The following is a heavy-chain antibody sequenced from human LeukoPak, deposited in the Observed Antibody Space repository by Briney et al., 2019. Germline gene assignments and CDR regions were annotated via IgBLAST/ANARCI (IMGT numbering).Heavy chain of an antibody. CDR1: GCSISRYY. D-gene: IGHD2-21*01. J-gene: IGHJ4*02. CDR3: ARGLAYHHFDF. Sequence: SDTLSLTRTVSGCSISRYYWSWIRQPPGTGLEWIGYIYYSGSTNYNPSLKSRVTISVDTCKNQLPLKLSSVTAADTAGYYCARGLAYHHFDFGGQGTLVSVSS. V-gene: IGHV4-59*07. CDR2: IYYSGST.